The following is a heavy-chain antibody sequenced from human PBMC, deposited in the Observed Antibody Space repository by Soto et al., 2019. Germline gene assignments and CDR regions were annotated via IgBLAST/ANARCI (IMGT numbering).Heavy chain of an antibody. CDR3: ARDPYGSGNYSPGY. D-gene: IGHD3-10*01. CDR1: GFTFSAYS. CDR2: ITKSSDII. Sequence: EVQLVESGGGLVQPGGSLRLSCATSGFTFSAYSMNWVRQAPGKGLEWISYITKSSDIIQYADSVKGRFTVSRDNAKNSLFLQMNCLRDADTAVYYCARDPYGSGNYSPGYWGQGTLVTVSS. V-gene: IGHV3-48*02. J-gene: IGHJ4*02.